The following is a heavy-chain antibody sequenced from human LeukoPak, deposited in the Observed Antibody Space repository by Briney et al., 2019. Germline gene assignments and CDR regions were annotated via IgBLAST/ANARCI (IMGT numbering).Heavy chain of an antibody. J-gene: IGHJ4*02. CDR1: GGTFSSYA. CDR3: ARAPSYGNMTTGDY. V-gene: IGHV1-69*04. D-gene: IGHD4-11*01. Sequence: SVKVSCKASGGTFSSYAISWVRQAPGQGLEWMGRIIPILGIANYAQKFQGRVTITADKSTSTAYMELSSLRSEDTAVYYCARAPSYGNMTTGDYWGQGTLVTVSS. CDR2: IIPILGIA.